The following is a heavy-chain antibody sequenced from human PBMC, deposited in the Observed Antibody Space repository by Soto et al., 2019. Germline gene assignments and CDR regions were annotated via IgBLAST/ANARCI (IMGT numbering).Heavy chain of an antibody. V-gene: IGHV3-30-3*01. Sequence: QVQLVESGGGVVQPGRSLRLSCAASGFTFSSYAMHWVRQAPGKGLEWVAVISYDGSNKYYADSVKGRFTISRDNSKKTLYLQRNSLRAGDTAVYYCARSHMTTVTTVDYWGQGTLVTVSS. CDR3: ARSHMTTVTTVDY. J-gene: IGHJ4*02. D-gene: IGHD4-17*01. CDR2: ISYDGSNK. CDR1: GFTFSSYA.